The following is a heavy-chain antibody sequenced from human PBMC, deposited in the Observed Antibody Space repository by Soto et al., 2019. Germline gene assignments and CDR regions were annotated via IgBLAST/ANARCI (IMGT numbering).Heavy chain of an antibody. D-gene: IGHD3-10*01. Sequence: SETLSLTCAVSGGSISSGGYSWSWIRQPPGKGLEWIGYIYHSGSTYYNPSLKSRVSISVDTSKNQFSLKLSSVTAADTAVYYCARDKGSNPGWFDPWGQGTLVTVS. V-gene: IGHV4-30-2*05. CDR1: GGSISSGGYS. CDR2: IYHSGST. J-gene: IGHJ5*02. CDR3: ARDKGSNPGWFDP.